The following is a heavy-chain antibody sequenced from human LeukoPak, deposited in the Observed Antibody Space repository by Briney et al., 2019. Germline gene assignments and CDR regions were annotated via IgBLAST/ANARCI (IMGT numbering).Heavy chain of an antibody. Sequence: SETPSLTCTVSGAPLISLSFYWTWIRQPAGKGLEWIGRIYTSGVTKYNPSRKGRITLSVDTSKNQFSLTLTSVTAADTAGFFCAIGAHGLTTDAYDIWGQGLMVTVSS. CDR2: IYTSGVT. V-gene: IGHV4-61*02. CDR3: AIGAHGLTTDAYDI. J-gene: IGHJ3*02. D-gene: IGHD3-22*01. CDR1: GAPLISLSFY.